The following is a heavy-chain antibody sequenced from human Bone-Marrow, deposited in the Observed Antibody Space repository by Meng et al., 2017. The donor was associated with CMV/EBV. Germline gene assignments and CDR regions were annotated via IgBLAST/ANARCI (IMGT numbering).Heavy chain of an antibody. J-gene: IGHJ4*02. D-gene: IGHD3-10*01. CDR1: GFTFSDYY. Sequence: ASGFTFSDYYRSWIRQAPGKGLEWVSSISSVYSYAIYADSVKGRFTISRDNAKSSFYLQMNSLSAEDTAVYYCATGWFGESSGYFDYWGQGTLVTVSS. CDR3: ATGWFGESSGYFDY. V-gene: IGHV3-11*06. CDR2: ISSVYSYA.